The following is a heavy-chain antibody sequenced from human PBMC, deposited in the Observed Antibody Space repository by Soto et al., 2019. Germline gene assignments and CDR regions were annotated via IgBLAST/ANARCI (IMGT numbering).Heavy chain of an antibody. D-gene: IGHD1-1*01. CDR3: AHSLNDWSDDQNWFDP. CDR1: GFSLSTSGVG. J-gene: IGHJ5*02. V-gene: IGHV2-5*02. CDR2: IYWDDDK. Sequence: QITLKESGPTLVKPTQTLTLTCTFSGFSLSTSGVGVGWIRQPPGKALEWLALIYWDDDKRYSPSLKSRLTIPXXTXKXXVVLTMTNMGPVHTATYYCAHSLNDWSDDQNWFDPWGQGTLVTVSS.